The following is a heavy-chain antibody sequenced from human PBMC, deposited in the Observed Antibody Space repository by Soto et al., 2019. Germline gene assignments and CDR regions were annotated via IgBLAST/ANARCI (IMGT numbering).Heavy chain of an antibody. CDR1: GGTFSSYA. CDR2: IIPIFETP. D-gene: IGHD6-13*01. V-gene: IGHV1-69*06. J-gene: IGHJ4*02. CDR3: ARSAGHSSSWSWGAY. Sequence: QVHLVQSGAEVKNPGSSVKVSCKPSGGTFSSYALSWVRQAPGQGLEWMGGIIPIFETPNYAQKFQGRVTITADKSTNTAYMELSSLTSEDTAVYYCARSAGHSSSWSWGAYWGQGTLVTVSS.